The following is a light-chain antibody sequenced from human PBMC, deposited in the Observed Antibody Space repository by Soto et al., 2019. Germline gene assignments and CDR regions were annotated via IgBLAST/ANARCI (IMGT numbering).Light chain of an antibody. J-gene: IGKJ3*01. CDR1: QSIGLA. Sequence: EIVLTQSPATLSLSPGERATLSCRASQSIGLAIAWYQHKPGQAPRLLIFDASQRATGIPARFRGSGSGTDFTLSISSLEPEDFAVYYCQQRSNWPRTFGPGTKVDIK. CDR3: QQRSNWPRT. V-gene: IGKV3-11*01. CDR2: DAS.